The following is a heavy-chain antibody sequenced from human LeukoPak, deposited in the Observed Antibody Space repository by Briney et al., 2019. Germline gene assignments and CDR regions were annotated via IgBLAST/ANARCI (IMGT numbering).Heavy chain of an antibody. CDR3: ARTVIAAAGTWWFDP. D-gene: IGHD6-13*01. J-gene: IGHJ5*02. V-gene: IGHV4-59*01. Sequence: SETLSLTCTVSGGSISSYYWSWIRQPPGKGLEWIGYIYYSGSTNYNPSLKSRVTISVDTSKSQFSLKLSSVTAADPAVYYCARTVIAAAGTWWFDPWGQGTLVTVSS. CDR1: GGSISSYY. CDR2: IYYSGST.